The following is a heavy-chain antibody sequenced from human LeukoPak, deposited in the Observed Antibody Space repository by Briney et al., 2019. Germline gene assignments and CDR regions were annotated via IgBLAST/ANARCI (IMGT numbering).Heavy chain of an antibody. CDR1: GYTFTSYG. CDR3: ARADSIVVVPAAIRGSAFDI. V-gene: IGHV1-69*05. J-gene: IGHJ3*02. D-gene: IGHD2-2*02. Sequence: ASVKVSCKASGYTFTSYGISWVRQAPGQGLEWMGGIIPIFGTANYAQKFQGRVTITTDESTSTAYMELSSLRSEDTAVYYCARADSIVVVPAAIRGSAFDIWGQGTMVTVSS. CDR2: IIPIFGTA.